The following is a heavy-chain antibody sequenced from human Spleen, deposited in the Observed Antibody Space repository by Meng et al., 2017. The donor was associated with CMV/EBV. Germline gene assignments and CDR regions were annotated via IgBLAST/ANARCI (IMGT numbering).Heavy chain of an antibody. D-gene: IGHD2-8*01. J-gene: IGHJ4*02. V-gene: IGHV4-39*07. CDR2: IYHSGQT. CDR3: VRGMGGCPNGLCYLDFVFDF. Sequence: SETLSLTCIVSGDSVPNGGHWWGWVRQPPGKGLEWIATIYHSGQTNYNPSLKSRVTISVDPSKNQFSLKLNYVTAADTAVYFCVRGMGGCPNGLCYLDFVFDFWGQGTLVTVSS. CDR1: GDSVPNGGHW.